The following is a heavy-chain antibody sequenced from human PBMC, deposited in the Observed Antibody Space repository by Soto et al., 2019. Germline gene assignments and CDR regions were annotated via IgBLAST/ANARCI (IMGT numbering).Heavy chain of an antibody. J-gene: IGHJ6*02. Sequence: EVQLLESGGGLVQPGGSLRLSCAASGFTFSSYAMSWVRQAPGKGLEWVSAISGSGGSTYYADSVKGRFTISRDNSKNTLYLQINSLRAEDTAVYYCAKYGVNYYYGMDVWGQGTTVTVSS. CDR1: GFTFSSYA. CDR3: AKYGVNYYYGMDV. CDR2: ISGSGGST. V-gene: IGHV3-23*01. D-gene: IGHD4-17*01.